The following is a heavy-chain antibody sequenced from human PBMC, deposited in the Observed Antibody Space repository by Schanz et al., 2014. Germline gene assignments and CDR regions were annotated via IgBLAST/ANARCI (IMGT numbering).Heavy chain of an antibody. CDR3: ARDKGGYYPFDY. J-gene: IGHJ4*02. V-gene: IGHV3-30*04. CDR1: GFTFNDYA. D-gene: IGHD3-3*01. Sequence: ESGGGVVQPGRSLKLSCAASGFTFNDYAMHWVRQAPGKGLEWVAVISYEGSKKYYPDSVQGRFTISRDNSKNTVYLQMNSLRAEDTAVYYCARDKGGYYPFDYWGQGTLVTVSS. CDR2: ISYEGSKK.